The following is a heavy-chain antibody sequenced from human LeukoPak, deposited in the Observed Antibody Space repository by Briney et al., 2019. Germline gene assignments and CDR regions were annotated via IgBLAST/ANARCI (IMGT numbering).Heavy chain of an antibody. D-gene: IGHD3-22*01. CDR3: AREAEYESSGHQYFDY. J-gene: IGHJ4*02. V-gene: IGHV4-59*01. CDR1: GASISSYH. CDR2: MYYTGRS. Sequence: SETLSLTCTVSGASISSYHWNWIRHSPGKGLEWIGYMYYTGRSNYNPSLQSRVAIAVDTSKNQLSLKLSSVTAADTAVYYCAREAEYESSGHQYFDYWGQGILVTVSS.